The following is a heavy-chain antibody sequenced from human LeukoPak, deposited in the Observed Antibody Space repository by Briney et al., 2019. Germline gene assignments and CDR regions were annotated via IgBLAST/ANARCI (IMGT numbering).Heavy chain of an antibody. V-gene: IGHV3-15*01. CDR3: TTAFEYSSSWYAFDI. CDR2: IKSKTDGGTT. Sequence: GGSLRLSCAASGFTFSNAWMSWVRQAPGKGLEWVGRIKSKTDGGTTAYAAPVKGRFTISRDDSKNTLYLQMNSLKTEGTAVYYCTTAFEYSSSWYAFDIWGQGTMVTVSS. J-gene: IGHJ3*02. D-gene: IGHD6-13*01. CDR1: GFTFSNAW.